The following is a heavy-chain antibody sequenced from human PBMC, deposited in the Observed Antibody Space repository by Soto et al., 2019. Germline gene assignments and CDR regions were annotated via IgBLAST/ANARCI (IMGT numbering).Heavy chain of an antibody. Sequence: PGGSLRLSCAASGFTFSSYSMNWVRQAPGKGLEWVSYISSSSSTIYYADSVKGRFTISRDNAKNSLYLQMNSLRAEDTAVYYCARVSRRSGYDYYDYYYYYYMDVWGKGTTVTVS. CDR1: GFTFSSYS. CDR2: ISSSSSTI. V-gene: IGHV3-48*01. D-gene: IGHD5-12*01. CDR3: ARVSRRSGYDYYDYYYYYYMDV. J-gene: IGHJ6*03.